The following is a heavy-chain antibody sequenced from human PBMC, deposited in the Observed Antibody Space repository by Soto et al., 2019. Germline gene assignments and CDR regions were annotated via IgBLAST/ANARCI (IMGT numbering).Heavy chain of an antibody. CDR2: IYSGGTT. J-gene: IGHJ6*02. D-gene: IGHD3-22*01. V-gene: IGHV3-53*01. Sequence: GGSLRLSCAASGFTVSSNYMSWVRQAPGKGLEWVSVIYSGGTTYYADSVKGRFTISRDNSKNTLYLQMNSLRADDTAVYYCARGAHYYDSSGYYYPFYYGMDVWGQGTTVTVSS. CDR1: GFTVSSNY. CDR3: ARGAHYYDSSGYYYPFYYGMDV.